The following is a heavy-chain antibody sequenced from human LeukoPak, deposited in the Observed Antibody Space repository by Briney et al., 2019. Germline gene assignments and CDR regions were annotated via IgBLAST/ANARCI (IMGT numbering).Heavy chain of an antibody. CDR1: GFTFSSYA. CDR3: ARDIVGATTTYFDY. V-gene: IGHV3-30-3*01. CDR2: ISYDGSNK. Sequence: PGGSLRLSCAASGFTFSSYAMHWVRQAPGKGLEWVAVISYDGSNKYYADSVKGRFTISRDNSKNTLYLQMNSLRAEDTALYYCARDIVGATTTYFDYWGQGTLVTVSS. D-gene: IGHD1-26*01. J-gene: IGHJ4*02.